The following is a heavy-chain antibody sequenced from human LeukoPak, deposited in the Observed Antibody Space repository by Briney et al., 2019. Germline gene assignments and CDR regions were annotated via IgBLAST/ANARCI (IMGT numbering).Heavy chain of an antibody. CDR2: IWYDGSNK. D-gene: IGHD5-18*01. CDR1: GFTFSSYG. V-gene: IGHV3-33*01. Sequence: GGSLRLSCAASGFTFSSYGMHWVRQAPGKGLEWVAVIWYDGSNKYYADSVKGRFTISRDNSKNTLYLQMNSLKIEDTAVYYCTRGPTQLWLYYGMDVWGQGTTVIVSS. CDR3: TRGPTQLWLYYGMDV. J-gene: IGHJ6*02.